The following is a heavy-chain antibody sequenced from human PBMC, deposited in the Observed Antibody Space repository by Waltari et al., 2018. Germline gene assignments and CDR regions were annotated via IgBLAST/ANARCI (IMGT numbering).Heavy chain of an antibody. D-gene: IGHD6-19*01. Sequence: QVQLVQSGAEVKKPGASVKVSCKASGYTFTSYDINWVRQATGQGLEWMGWMNPNSGNTGYAQKFQGRVTMTTDTSTSTAYMELRSLRSDDTAVYYCARDEGGQWLVLDYWGQGTLVTVSS. V-gene: IGHV1-8*01. J-gene: IGHJ4*02. CDR3: ARDEGGQWLVLDY. CDR2: MNPNSGNT. CDR1: GYTFTSYD.